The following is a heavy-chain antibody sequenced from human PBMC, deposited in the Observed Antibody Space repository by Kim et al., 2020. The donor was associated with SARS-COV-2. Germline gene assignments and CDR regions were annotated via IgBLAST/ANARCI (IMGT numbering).Heavy chain of an antibody. V-gene: IGHV3-74*01. D-gene: IGHD1-26*01. CDR1: GFTLASYW. CDR3: TRDLSGNGDWYFDL. CDR2: VKSDGTTT. J-gene: IGHJ2*01. Sequence: GGSLRLSCSASGFTLASYWMHWVRQAPGKGLVWVLRVKSDGTTTTYADSVQGRFTISRDNAKNTLYLQMDSLIVEETAVYYCTRDLSGNGDWYFDLWGRGTLVTVSS.